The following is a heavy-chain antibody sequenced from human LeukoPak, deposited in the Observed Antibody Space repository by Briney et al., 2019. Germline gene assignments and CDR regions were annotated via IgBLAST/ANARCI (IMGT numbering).Heavy chain of an antibody. CDR3: ARVAVYVPGIAVAGTIVWFDP. D-gene: IGHD6-19*01. Sequence: VASVTVSCKASGYTFTGYYMHWVRQAPGQGLEWMGWINPNSGGTNYAQKFQGRVTMTRDTSISTAYMELSRLRSDDTAVYYCARVAVYVPGIAVAGTIVWFDPWGQGTLVTVSS. CDR1: GYTFTGYY. J-gene: IGHJ5*02. V-gene: IGHV1-2*02. CDR2: INPNSGGT.